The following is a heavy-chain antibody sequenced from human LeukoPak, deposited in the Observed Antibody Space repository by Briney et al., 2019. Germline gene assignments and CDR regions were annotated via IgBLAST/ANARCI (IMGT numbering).Heavy chain of an antibody. Sequence: SETLSLTCTVSGGSISSSSYYWGWIRQPPGKGLEWIGSIYYSGSTYYNPSLKSRVTISVDTSKNQFSLKLSSVTAADTAVCYCARHLDKGIAVAGTDYWGQGTLVTVSS. CDR3: ARHLDKGIAVAGTDY. CDR2: IYYSGST. V-gene: IGHV4-39*01. D-gene: IGHD6-19*01. CDR1: GGSISSSSYY. J-gene: IGHJ4*02.